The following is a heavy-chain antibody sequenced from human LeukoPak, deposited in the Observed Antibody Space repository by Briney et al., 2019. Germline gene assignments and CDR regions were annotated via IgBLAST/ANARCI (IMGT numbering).Heavy chain of an antibody. D-gene: IGHD3-22*01. CDR3: ARGGGHYYDSSGYPYYFDY. CDR1: GFTFSSYA. V-gene: IGHV3-48*01. J-gene: IGHJ4*02. Sequence: GGSLRLSCAASGFTFSSYAMSWVRQAPGKGLEWVSYISSSSSTIYYADSVKGRFTISRDNAKNSLYLQMNSLRAEDTAVYYCARGGGHYYDSSGYPYYFDYWGQGTLVTVSS. CDR2: ISSSSSTI.